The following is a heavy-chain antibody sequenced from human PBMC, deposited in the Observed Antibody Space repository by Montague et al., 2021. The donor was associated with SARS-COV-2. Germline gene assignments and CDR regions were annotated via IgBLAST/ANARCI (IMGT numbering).Heavy chain of an antibody. V-gene: IGHV4-38-2*02. CDR3: ARDPEETCSRSWYYDYGMDV. CDR2: IYHSGST. CDR1: GYSISSGYY. J-gene: IGHJ6*02. Sequence: SETLSLTCTVSGYSISSGYYWGWIRQPPGKGLAWIGSIYHSGSTYYNPSLQSRVTIPVDTSKNQFSLKLSSVTAADTAVYYCARDPEETCSRSWYYDYGMDVWGQGTTVTVSS. D-gene: IGHD6-13*01.